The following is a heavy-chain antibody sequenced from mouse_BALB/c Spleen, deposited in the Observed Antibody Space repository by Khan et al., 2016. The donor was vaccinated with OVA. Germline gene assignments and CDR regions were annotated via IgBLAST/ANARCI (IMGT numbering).Heavy chain of an antibody. Sequence: EVQLQESGPGLVKPSQSLSLTCTVTGYSITSDYAWNWIRQFPGNKLEWMGYISSSGSTTYNPALQSRISITRDTSKNQFFLQLNAVTTDDTATDYCSRDGSRYNYAMDYWGQGTSVTVSS. CDR1: GYSITSDYA. J-gene: IGHJ4*01. V-gene: IGHV3-2*02. CDR3: SRDGSRYNYAMDY. CDR2: ISSSGST. D-gene: IGHD2-3*01.